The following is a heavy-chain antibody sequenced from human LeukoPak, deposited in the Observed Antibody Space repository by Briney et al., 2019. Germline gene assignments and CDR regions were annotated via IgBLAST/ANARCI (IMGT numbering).Heavy chain of an antibody. CDR3: ASEGDSGSYLHWPQFDI. V-gene: IGHV3-30*03. CDR1: GFTFSSYG. Sequence: GGSLRLSCAASGFTFSSYGMHWVRQAPGKGLEWVAVISYDGSNKYYADSVKGRFTISRDNSKNTLYLQMNSLRAEDTAVYYCASEGDSGSYLHWPQFDIWGQGTMVTVSS. J-gene: IGHJ3*02. D-gene: IGHD1-26*01. CDR2: ISYDGSNK.